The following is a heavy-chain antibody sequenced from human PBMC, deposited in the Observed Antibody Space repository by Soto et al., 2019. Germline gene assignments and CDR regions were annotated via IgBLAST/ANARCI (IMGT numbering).Heavy chain of an antibody. CDR2: ISSSSSTI. CDR1: GFTFSSYS. D-gene: IGHD2-15*01. Sequence: PVGTLRLSCAASGFTFSSYSMNWVRQAPGKGLEWVSYISSSSSTIYYADPVKGRFTISRDNAKNSLYLQMNSLRDEDTAVYYCASTPYCSGGSCLYYYYYYGMDVWGQGTTVTVSS. J-gene: IGHJ6*02. CDR3: ASTPYCSGGSCLYYYYYYGMDV. V-gene: IGHV3-48*02.